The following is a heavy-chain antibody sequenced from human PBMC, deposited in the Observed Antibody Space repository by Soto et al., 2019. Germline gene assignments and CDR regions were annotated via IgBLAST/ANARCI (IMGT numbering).Heavy chain of an antibody. Sequence: ASVKVSCKASGYTFARNYMHWVRQAPGQGLEWMGVLNPDIGSTRCAQKFQGRVTMARDTSTSTAYMELSSLRSEDTAVYYCARGDVEGGNAIGLFEGGMDLWGQGTKFTVSS. D-gene: IGHD3-10*02. CDR2: LNPDIGST. CDR1: GYTFARNY. CDR3: ARGDVEGGNAIGLFEGGMDL. V-gene: IGHV1-46*01. J-gene: IGHJ6*01.